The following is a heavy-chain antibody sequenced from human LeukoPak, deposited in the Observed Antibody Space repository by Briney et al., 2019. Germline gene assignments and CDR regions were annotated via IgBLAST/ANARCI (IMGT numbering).Heavy chain of an antibody. CDR1: GLTFSTYV. CDR2: ISASGGST. CDR3: ARGLRFFDY. J-gene: IGHJ4*02. D-gene: IGHD4-17*01. Sequence: GGSLRLSCAASGLTFSTYVMSWVRQAPGKGLEWVSTISASGGSTYYADSVKGRFTISRDNSKNTLYLQMSSRRAEDTAVYYCARGLRFFDYWGQGTLVTVSS. V-gene: IGHV3-23*01.